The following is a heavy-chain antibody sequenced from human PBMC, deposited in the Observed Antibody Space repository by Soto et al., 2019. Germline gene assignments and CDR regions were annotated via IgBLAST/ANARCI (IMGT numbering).Heavy chain of an antibody. CDR1: GHSFTSYW. CDR3: ARQYYYGSGSSYYYYYGMDV. J-gene: IGHJ6*02. D-gene: IGHD3-10*01. CDR2: IYPGDSDT. Sequence: PGESLKISCKGSGHSFTSYWIGWVRQMPGKGLEWMGIIYPGDSDTRYSPSFQGQVTISADKSISTAYLQWSSLKASDTAMYYCARQYYYGSGSSYYYYYGMDVWGQGTTVTVSS. V-gene: IGHV5-51*01.